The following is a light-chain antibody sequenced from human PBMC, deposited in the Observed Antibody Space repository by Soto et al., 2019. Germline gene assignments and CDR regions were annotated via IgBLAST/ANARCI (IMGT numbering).Light chain of an antibody. CDR2: GAS. V-gene: IGKV3-20*01. Sequence: IVLTQSPGTLSLSPGERTTLPCRASQSISRYLAWYQQKLGQAPRLLIYGASNRDTGIPDRFSGSGSGTDFTLTISRLEPEDFEVYYCQQYSSSPLTFGGGTKVDIK. CDR3: QQYSSSPLT. CDR1: QSISRY. J-gene: IGKJ4*01.